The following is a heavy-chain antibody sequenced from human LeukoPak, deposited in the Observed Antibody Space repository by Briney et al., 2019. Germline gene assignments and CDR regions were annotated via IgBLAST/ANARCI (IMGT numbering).Heavy chain of an antibody. D-gene: IGHD6-19*01. CDR1: GFTFSSYW. V-gene: IGHV3-7*04. Sequence: GGSLRLSCAASGFTFSSYWMSWVRQAPGKGLEWVANIKEDGSEKYYVDSVKGRLTISRDTAKSSLYLQMNSLRAEDTAVYYCARLRAGDYFDYWGQGTLVSVSS. J-gene: IGHJ4*02. CDR2: IKEDGSEK. CDR3: ARLRAGDYFDY.